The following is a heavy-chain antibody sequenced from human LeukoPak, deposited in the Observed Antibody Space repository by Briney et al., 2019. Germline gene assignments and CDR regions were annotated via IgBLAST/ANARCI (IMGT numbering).Heavy chain of an antibody. CDR1: GFTFSTHW. CDR2: IKQDGSEN. Sequence: GSLRLSCVASGFTFSTHWMNWVRQAPGKGLEWMANIKQDGSENFYADSLKGRFTISRDNAKNSVFLQMSSLRAEDTAIYYCARGRFTDNGVFDYWGRGTLVIVSS. J-gene: IGHJ4*02. CDR3: ARGRFTDNGVFDY. D-gene: IGHD1-14*01. V-gene: IGHV3-7*01.